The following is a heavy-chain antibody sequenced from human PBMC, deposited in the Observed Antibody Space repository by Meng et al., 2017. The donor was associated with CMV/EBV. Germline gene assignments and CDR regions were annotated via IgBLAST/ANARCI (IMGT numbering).Heavy chain of an antibody. D-gene: IGHD3-10*01. J-gene: IGHJ6*02. CDR2: ISSSSSYI. V-gene: IGHV3-21*01. CDR3: ARTMVRGVILYYGMDV. CDR1: GFTFSSYS. Sequence: GESLKISCAASGFTFSSYSMNWVRPAPGKGLEWVSSISSSSSYIYYADSVKGRFTISRDNAKNSLYLQMNSLRAEDTAVYYCARTMVRGVILYYGMDVWGQGTTVTVSS.